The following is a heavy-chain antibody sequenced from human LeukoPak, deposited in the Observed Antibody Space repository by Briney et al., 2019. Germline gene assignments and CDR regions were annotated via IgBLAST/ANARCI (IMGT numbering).Heavy chain of an antibody. CDR3: ARRFYGSGSYLDY. J-gene: IGHJ4*02. CDR1: GFTFSSYW. CDR2: IKQDGSEK. Sequence: TGGSLRLSCAASGFTFSSYWMSWVRQAPGKGLEWVANIKQDGSEKYYVDSVRGRFTISRDNAKNSLYLQMNSLRAEDTAVYYCARRFYGSGSYLDYWGQGTLVTVSS. V-gene: IGHV3-7*01. D-gene: IGHD3-10*01.